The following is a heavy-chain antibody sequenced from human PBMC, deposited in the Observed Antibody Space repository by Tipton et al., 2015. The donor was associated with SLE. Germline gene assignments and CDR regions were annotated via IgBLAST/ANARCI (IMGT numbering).Heavy chain of an antibody. CDR2: IYYSGST. CDR3: ARLIPYGGNSVGAFDI. J-gene: IGHJ3*02. D-gene: IGHD4-23*01. V-gene: IGHV4-39*07. Sequence: TLSLTCTVSGGSLSSSSYYWGWFRQPPGKGLEWVGSIYYSGSTYYNPPLKSRVTISVDTSKNQFSLKLRSVTAADTAVYYGARLIPYGGNSVGAFDIWGQGTMVTVSS. CDR1: GGSLSSSSYY.